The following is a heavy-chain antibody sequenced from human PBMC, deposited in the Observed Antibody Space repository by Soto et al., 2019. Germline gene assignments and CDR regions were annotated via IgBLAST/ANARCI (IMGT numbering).Heavy chain of an antibody. CDR1: GFTFSHYS. D-gene: IGHD3-10*01. CDR2: VSSTSSYI. V-gene: IGHV3-21*01. Sequence: EVQLVESGGGLVKPGGSLRLSCAASGFTFSHYSMNWVRQAPGKGLEWVAFVSSTSSYIYYAGSVKGRFTISRDNATNSLFLQMNPLRAEDTAVYYCAKDRGRGSPVSGGLDVWGQGTTVTVSS. CDR3: AKDRGRGSPVSGGLDV. J-gene: IGHJ6*02.